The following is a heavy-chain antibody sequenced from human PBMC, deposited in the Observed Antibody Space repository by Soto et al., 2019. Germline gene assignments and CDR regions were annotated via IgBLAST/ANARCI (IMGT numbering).Heavy chain of an antibody. CDR3: ARDLWGYCGTDCYPLDV. CDR2: MYNTGST. CDR1: GGSISGYY. D-gene: IGHD2-21*02. Sequence: SETLTLTCTVSGGSISGYYWSWIRQPPGKGLEWIGYMYNTGSTVYNPSFKSRVTISVDTSRNQFSLKLNSVTAADTAVYYCARDLWGYCGTDCYPLDVWGQGTTVT. J-gene: IGHJ6*02. V-gene: IGHV4-59*01.